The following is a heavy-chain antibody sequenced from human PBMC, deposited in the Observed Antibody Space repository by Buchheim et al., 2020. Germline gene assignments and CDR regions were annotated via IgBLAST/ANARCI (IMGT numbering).Heavy chain of an antibody. CDR1: GYTFTSYD. V-gene: IGHV1-8*01. Sequence: QVQLVQSGAEVKKPGASVKVSCKASGYTFTSYDINWVRQATGQGLEWMGWMNPNSGNTGYAQKFQGRVTMTRNTSISTAYMQLSSLRSEDTAVYYCCIWFGESPVEYYYGMDVWGQGTT. CDR3: CIWFGESPVEYYYGMDV. CDR2: MNPNSGNT. D-gene: IGHD3-10*01. J-gene: IGHJ6*02.